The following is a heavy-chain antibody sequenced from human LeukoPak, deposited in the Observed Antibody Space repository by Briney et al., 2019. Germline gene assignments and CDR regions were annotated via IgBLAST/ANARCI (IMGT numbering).Heavy chain of an antibody. D-gene: IGHD7-27*01. CDR3: AIQPWGSGNNWHIDL. Sequence: ASVKVSCKASGYTFTAYYIHWVRQAPGQGLEWMGWISPNSGGTDYAQKFKGRVTMTRDTSISTTYVELSSLTSDDTAVYYCAIQPWGSGNNWHIDLWGRGTLVTVSS. J-gene: IGHJ2*01. V-gene: IGHV1-2*02. CDR2: ISPNSGGT. CDR1: GYTFTAYY.